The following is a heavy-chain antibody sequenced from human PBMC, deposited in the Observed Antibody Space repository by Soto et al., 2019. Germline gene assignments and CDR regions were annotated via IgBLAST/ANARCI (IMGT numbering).Heavy chain of an antibody. CDR2: INPNGGST. Sequence: ASVKVSCKASGYTFTSYYMHWVRQAPGQGLEWMGIINPNGGSTSYAQKFQGRVTITADKSTSTAYMELSSLRSEDTAVYYCARDWYYYGSGSYSRAGYYMDVWGKGNTVTVSS. CDR3: ARDWYYYGSGSYSRAGYYMDV. J-gene: IGHJ6*03. D-gene: IGHD3-10*01. V-gene: IGHV1-46*01. CDR1: GYTFTSYY.